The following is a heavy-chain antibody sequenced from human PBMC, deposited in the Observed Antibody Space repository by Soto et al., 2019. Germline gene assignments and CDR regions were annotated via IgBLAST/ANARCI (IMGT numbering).Heavy chain of an antibody. Sequence: LRLSCAASGFTFSSYGMHWVRQAPGKGLEWVAVISYDGSNKYYADSVKGRFTISRDNSKNTLYLQMNSLRAEDTAVYYCAKDRGSSLSLNWFDPWGQGTLVTVSS. CDR1: GFTFSSYG. D-gene: IGHD6-6*01. CDR3: AKDRGSSLSLNWFDP. V-gene: IGHV3-30*18. J-gene: IGHJ5*02. CDR2: ISYDGSNK.